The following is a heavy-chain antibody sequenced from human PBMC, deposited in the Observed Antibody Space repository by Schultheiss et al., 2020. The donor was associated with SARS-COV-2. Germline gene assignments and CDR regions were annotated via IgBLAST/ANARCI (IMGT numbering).Heavy chain of an antibody. Sequence: GGSLRLSCAASGFTFSSYAMHWVRQAPGKGLEWVAVISYDGSNKYYADSVKGRFTISRDNSKNTLYLQMNSLRAEDTAVYYCARGKYCSSTSCPVAIYYYYGMDVWGQGTTVTVSS. CDR2: ISYDGSNK. V-gene: IGHV3-30-3*01. CDR3: ARGKYCSSTSCPVAIYYYYGMDV. CDR1: GFTFSSYA. D-gene: IGHD2-2*01. J-gene: IGHJ6*02.